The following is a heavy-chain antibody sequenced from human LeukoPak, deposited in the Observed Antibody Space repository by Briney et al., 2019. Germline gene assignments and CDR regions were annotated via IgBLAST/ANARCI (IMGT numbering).Heavy chain of an antibody. Sequence: SETLSLTCTVSGGSISSYYWSWIRQPPGKGLEWIGYIYYSGSTYYNPSLKSRVTISVDTSKNQFSLKLSSVTAADTAVYYCARKGDYAISEWGQGTLVTVSS. CDR2: IYYSGST. CDR1: GGSISSYY. D-gene: IGHD3-16*01. CDR3: ARKGDYAISE. J-gene: IGHJ4*02. V-gene: IGHV4-59*08.